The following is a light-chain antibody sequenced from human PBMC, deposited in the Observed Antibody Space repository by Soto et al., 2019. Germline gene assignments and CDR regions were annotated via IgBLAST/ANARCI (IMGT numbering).Light chain of an antibody. J-gene: IGKJ4*01. V-gene: IGKV1-12*01. CDR2: AAS. CDR1: QGISSW. CDR3: QQANSFPRL. Sequence: DIQMTQSPSSVSASVGDRVTITCRASQGISSWVAWYQQKPGKAPKLLIYAASSLQSGVPSRFSGSGSGPDFTLTIHRQQPEHFAAYHCQQANSFPRLVGGRTKVEIK.